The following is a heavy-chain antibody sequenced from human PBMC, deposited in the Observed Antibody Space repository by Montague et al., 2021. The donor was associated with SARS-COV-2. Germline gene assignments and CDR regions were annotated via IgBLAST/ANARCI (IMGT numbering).Heavy chain of an antibody. CDR1: GDCMSGYW. D-gene: IGHD4-17*01. Sequence: SETLSLTCTGAGDCMSGYWWGWVGQAPGRGLERIANIFYSGGTYYKPSLRSRVTISVDTSKNQFYLELTSVTAADTAVYYCAKDRSPDYGEHGLDVWGQGTTVTVSS. J-gene: IGHJ6*02. V-gene: IGHV4-59*01. CDR3: AKDRSPDYGEHGLDV. CDR2: IFYSGGT.